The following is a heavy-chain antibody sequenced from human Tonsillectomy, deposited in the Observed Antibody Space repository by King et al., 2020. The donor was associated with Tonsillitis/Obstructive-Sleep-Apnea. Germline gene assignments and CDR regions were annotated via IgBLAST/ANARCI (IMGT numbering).Heavy chain of an antibody. CDR1: GFTLSSYN. J-gene: IGHJ6*03. D-gene: IGHD3-9*01. Sequence: VQLVESGGGLVKPGGSLRLSCAASGFTLSSYNMNWVRQAPGKGLEWVSCISSSSSYTHYADSVKGRFTISRDNAKNSLYLQMNSLRAEDTAVYYCAREVPVIGCYYLPSYYVDVWGKGTPVIVSS. CDR3: AREVPVIGCYYLPSYYVDV. CDR2: ISSSSSYT. V-gene: IGHV3-21*06.